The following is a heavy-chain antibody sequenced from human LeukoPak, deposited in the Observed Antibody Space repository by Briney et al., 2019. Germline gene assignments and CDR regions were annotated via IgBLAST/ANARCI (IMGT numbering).Heavy chain of an antibody. D-gene: IGHD3-9*01. V-gene: IGHV3-53*01. CDR2: IYTDGST. CDR1: GFTVSSNY. J-gene: IGHJ4*02. Sequence: PGGSLRLSCAASGFTVSSNYMSWVRQSPGKGLEWVSVIYTDGSTYYADSVKGRFTISRDNSKNTLYLQMNSLRAEDTGVYYCAMTDDILIASSYWGQGTSVTVSS. CDR3: AMTDDILIASSY.